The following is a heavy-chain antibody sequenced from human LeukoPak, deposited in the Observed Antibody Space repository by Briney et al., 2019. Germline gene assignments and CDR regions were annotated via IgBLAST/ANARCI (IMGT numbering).Heavy chain of an antibody. CDR2: IYYSGST. D-gene: IGHD1-1*01. V-gene: IGHV4-59*01. Sequence: SETLSLTCTVSGGSISSYYWSWIRQPPGKGLERIGYIYYSGSTNYNPSLKSRATISVDTSKNQFSLKLSSVTAADTAVYYCAREQTGTRGYYFDYWGQGTLVTVSS. J-gene: IGHJ4*02. CDR3: AREQTGTRGYYFDY. CDR1: GGSISSYY.